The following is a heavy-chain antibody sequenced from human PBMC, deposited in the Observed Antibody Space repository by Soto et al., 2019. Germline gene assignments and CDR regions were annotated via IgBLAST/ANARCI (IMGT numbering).Heavy chain of an antibody. Sequence: EVQLVESGGGLVQPGRSLRLSCAASGFSFDHYAMHWVRQAPGKGLEWVSGISWNSGSIGYADSVKGRFTISRDNAKNSLYLQMNSLRAEDTALYYCAKAVGSYGNFDYWGQGTLVTVSS. V-gene: IGHV3-9*01. CDR3: AKAVGSYGNFDY. CDR2: ISWNSGSI. D-gene: IGHD5-18*01. CDR1: GFSFDHYA. J-gene: IGHJ4*02.